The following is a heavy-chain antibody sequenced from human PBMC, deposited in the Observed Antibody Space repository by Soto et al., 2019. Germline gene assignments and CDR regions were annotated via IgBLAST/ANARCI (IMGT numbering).Heavy chain of an antibody. J-gene: IGHJ4*02. Sequence: GGSLRLSCAASGFTFSSYAMHWVRQAPGKGLERVAVISYDGSNKYYADSVKGRFTISRDNSKNTLYLQMNSLRAEDTAVYYCAIDQYSLCIAVAGPDVEGSSDYWGQGTLV. CDR2: ISYDGSNK. D-gene: IGHD6-19*01. V-gene: IGHV3-30-3*01. CDR3: AIDQYSLCIAVAGPDVEGSSDY. CDR1: GFTFSSYA.